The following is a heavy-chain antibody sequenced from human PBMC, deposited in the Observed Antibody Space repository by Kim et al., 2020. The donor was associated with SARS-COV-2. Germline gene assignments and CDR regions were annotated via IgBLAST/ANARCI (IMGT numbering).Heavy chain of an antibody. Sequence: GGSLRLSCAASGFTFGAYTMNWVRQAPGKGLEWVSSIHSTSRSSYIFYGDSVKGRFTISRDNAKNSLFLQMDSLRAEDTAVYFCARYRGDDFSDISRRAFDSWGQGTLVTVSS. CDR2: IHSTSRSSYI. J-gene: IGHJ4*02. V-gene: IGHV3-21*04. CDR1: GFTFGAYT. D-gene: IGHD4-17*01. CDR3: ARYRGDDFSDISRRAFDS.